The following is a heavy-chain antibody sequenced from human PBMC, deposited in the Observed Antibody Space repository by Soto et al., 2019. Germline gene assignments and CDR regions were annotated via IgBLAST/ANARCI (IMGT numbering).Heavy chain of an antibody. J-gene: IGHJ5*02. Sequence: QVQLVQSGAEVKKPGSSVKVSCKASGGTFSSYAISWVRQAPGQGLEWMGGIIPIFGTANYAQKFQGRVTITADESTSTAYMELRSLSSEDTAVYYCARDDPACSGGSCYWFDPWGQGTLVTVSS. CDR2: IIPIFGTA. V-gene: IGHV1-69*12. CDR1: GGTFSSYA. CDR3: ARDDPACSGGSCYWFDP. D-gene: IGHD2-15*01.